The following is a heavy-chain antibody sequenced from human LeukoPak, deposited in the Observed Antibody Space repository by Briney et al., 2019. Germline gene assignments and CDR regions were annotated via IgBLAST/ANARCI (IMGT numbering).Heavy chain of an antibody. Sequence: GGSLRLSCAASGFTFSDYYMDWVRQAPGKALEWVARTRNKANSYSTEYAASVKGRFTISRDYSTNSLYLQMSSLKIEDTAVCYCVRASDYDKRSFDYWSQGTLVTVSS. J-gene: IGHJ4*02. CDR3: VRASDYDKRSFDY. CDR2: TRNKANSYST. V-gene: IGHV3-72*01. CDR1: GFTFSDYY. D-gene: IGHD3-22*01.